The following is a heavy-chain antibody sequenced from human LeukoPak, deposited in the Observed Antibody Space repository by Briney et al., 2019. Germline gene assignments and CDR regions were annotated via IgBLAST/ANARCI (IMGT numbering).Heavy chain of an antibody. D-gene: IGHD3-10*01. Sequence: SQTLSLTSAISGDSVSSNSAAWKWTRQSPSRGLEWLGRTYYRSKWYNDYAVSVKSRITINPNTSNNQFSLQLNSVTHEDTAVYYCARDRITMVRRVILLTGYYYYMDVWGKGTTVTISS. CDR3: ARDRITMVRRVILLTGYYYYMDV. CDR1: GDSVSSNSAA. V-gene: IGHV6-1*01. J-gene: IGHJ6*03. CDR2: TYYRSKWYN.